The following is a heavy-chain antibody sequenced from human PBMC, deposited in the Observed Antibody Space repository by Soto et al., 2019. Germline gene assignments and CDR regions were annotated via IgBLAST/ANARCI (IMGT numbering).Heavy chain of an antibody. V-gene: IGHV3-74*01. Sequence: LRLCCAASGVTFSSYLMHWFRQAPGKGLVWVSRINRYGSITSYADSVKGRFTISRDNAKNTLYLQMNSLRAEDTAVYYCARAWAYYYGMDXWGQGATVTGS. CDR1: GVTFSSYL. J-gene: IGHJ6*02. CDR3: ARAWAYYYGMDX. CDR2: INRYGSIT. D-gene: IGHD7-27*01.